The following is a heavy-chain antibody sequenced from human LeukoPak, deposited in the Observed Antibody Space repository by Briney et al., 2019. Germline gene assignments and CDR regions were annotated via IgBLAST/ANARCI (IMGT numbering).Heavy chain of an antibody. V-gene: IGHV4-59*01. CDR1: GGSISSYY. CDR2: IYYSGST. J-gene: IGHJ4*02. Sequence: SETLSPTCTVSGGSISSYYWSWIRQPPGKGLEWIGYIYYSGSTNYNPSLKSRVTISVDTSKNQFSLKLSSVTAADTAVYYCARDNIAAAGSFDYWGQGTLVTVSS. D-gene: IGHD6-13*01. CDR3: ARDNIAAAGSFDY.